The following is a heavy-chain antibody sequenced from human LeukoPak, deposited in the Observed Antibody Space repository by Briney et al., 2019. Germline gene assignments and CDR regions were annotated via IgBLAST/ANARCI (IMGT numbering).Heavy chain of an antibody. CDR1: GFTFTHYA. D-gene: IGHD3/OR15-3a*01. Sequence: PGGSPRLSCAASGFTFTHYAMSWVRQAPGKGLEWVSSISSSGGSTYYADSVKGRFTISRDDSKNTLYVQMNSLRAEDTAVYYCAKVRTGHYFDYWGQGTLVTVSS. CDR3: AKVRTGHYFDY. J-gene: IGHJ4*02. CDR2: ISSSGGST. V-gene: IGHV3-23*01.